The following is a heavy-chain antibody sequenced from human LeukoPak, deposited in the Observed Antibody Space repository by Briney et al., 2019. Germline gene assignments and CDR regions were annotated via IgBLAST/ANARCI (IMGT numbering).Heavy chain of an antibody. D-gene: IGHD2-2*01. CDR3: ASSGGCSSTSCPKALFG. J-gene: IGHJ4*02. CDR1: GGTFSSYA. V-gene: IGHV1-69*05. CDR2: IIPIFGTA. Sequence: SVKVSCKASGGTFSSYAISWVRQAPGQGLEWMGGIIPIFGTANYAQKLQGRVTITTDESTSTAYMELSSLRSEDTAVYYCASSGGCSSTSCPKALFGWGQGTLVTVSS.